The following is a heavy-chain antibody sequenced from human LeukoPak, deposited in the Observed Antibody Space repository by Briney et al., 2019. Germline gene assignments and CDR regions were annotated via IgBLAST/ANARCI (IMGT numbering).Heavy chain of an antibody. J-gene: IGHJ4*02. D-gene: IGHD6-6*01. CDR2: IYYSGST. Sequence: SETLSLTCTVSGGSISSSSYYWGWIRQPPGKGLEWIGSIYYSGSTYYNPSLKSRVTISVDTSKNHSSLKLTSVTAADTAVYYCARMYSSSSYFDSWGQGTLVTVSS. CDR1: GGSISSSSYY. V-gene: IGHV4-39*02. CDR3: ARMYSSSSYFDS.